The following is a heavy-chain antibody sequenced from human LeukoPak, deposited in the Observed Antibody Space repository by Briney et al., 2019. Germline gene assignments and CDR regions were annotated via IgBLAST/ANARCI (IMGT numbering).Heavy chain of an antibody. Sequence: PSQTLSLTCAVSGGSISSGGYYWSWIRQPPGKGLEWIGYIYYSGSTNYNPSLKSRVTISVDTSKNQFSLKLSSVTAADTAVYYCARGYFDSSGYYYLDAFDIWGQGTMVTVSS. CDR3: ARGYFDSSGYYYLDAFDI. J-gene: IGHJ3*02. D-gene: IGHD3-22*01. V-gene: IGHV4-61*08. CDR2: IYYSGST. CDR1: GGSISSGGYY.